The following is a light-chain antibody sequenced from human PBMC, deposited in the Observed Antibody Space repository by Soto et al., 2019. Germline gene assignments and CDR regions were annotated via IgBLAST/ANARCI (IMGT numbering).Light chain of an antibody. CDR2: GAS. J-gene: IGKJ1*01. CDR1: QSVSSSY. V-gene: IGKV3-20*01. Sequence: DIVLTQSPGTLSFSPGERATLSCRASQSVSSSYLAWYQQKPGQAPRLLIYGASSRATGIPDRFSGSGSGTDSTLTISRLEPEDFAVYYCQQYGSSPHTFGQGTKVDIK. CDR3: QQYGSSPHT.